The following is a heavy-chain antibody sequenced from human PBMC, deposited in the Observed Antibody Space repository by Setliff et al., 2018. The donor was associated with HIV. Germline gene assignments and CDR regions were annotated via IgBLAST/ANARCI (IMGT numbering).Heavy chain of an antibody. Sequence: GGSLRLSCAASGFSFGDYYMSWVRQAPGKGLEWISYISRSGSSIYYADSVKGRFTISRDNAKNSLYLRMNSLRVEDTAVYYCARDSRARGIEYGMDVWGQGTTVTVSS. J-gene: IGHJ6*02. D-gene: IGHD3-16*01. CDR2: ISRSGSSI. CDR1: GFSFGDYY. V-gene: IGHV3-11*01. CDR3: ARDSRARGIEYGMDV.